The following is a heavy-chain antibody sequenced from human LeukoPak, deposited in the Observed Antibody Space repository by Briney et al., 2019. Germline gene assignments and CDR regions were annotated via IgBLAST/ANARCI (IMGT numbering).Heavy chain of an antibody. Sequence: GASVKVSCKASGYTCTSYDINWVRQATGQGLEWMGWMNPNSGNTGYAQKFQGRVTMTRNTSTSTAYMELSSLRSEDTAVYYCARFCSGGSCYSDYYYGMDVWGQGTTVTVSS. V-gene: IGHV1-8*01. J-gene: IGHJ6*02. CDR1: GYTCTSYD. D-gene: IGHD2-15*01. CDR3: ARFCSGGSCYSDYYYGMDV. CDR2: MNPNSGNT.